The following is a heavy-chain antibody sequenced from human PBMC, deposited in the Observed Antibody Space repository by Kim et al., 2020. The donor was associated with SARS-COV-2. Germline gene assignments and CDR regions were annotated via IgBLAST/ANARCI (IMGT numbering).Heavy chain of an antibody. D-gene: IGHD6-13*01. Sequence: SPDTVKGRFTISRNNSKNTLYLQMNSLRAEDTAVYYCAYSSSWYDDAFDIWGQGTMVTVSS. V-gene: IGHV3-53*01. J-gene: IGHJ3*02. CDR3: AYSSSWYDDAFDI.